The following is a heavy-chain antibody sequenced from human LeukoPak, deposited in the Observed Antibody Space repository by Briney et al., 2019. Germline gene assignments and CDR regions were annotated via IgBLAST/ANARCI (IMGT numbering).Heavy chain of an antibody. D-gene: IGHD3-22*01. CDR2: IYYSGST. CDR3: ARGRLEYYYDSRGLIDY. J-gene: IGHJ4*02. CDR1: GGSISSSSYY. Sequence: SETLSLTCTVPGGSISSSSYYWGWIRQPPGKGLEWIGSIYYSGSTYYNPSLKSRVTISVDTSKNQFSLKLSSVTAADTAVYYCARGRLEYYYDSRGLIDYWGQGTLVTVSS. V-gene: IGHV4-39*07.